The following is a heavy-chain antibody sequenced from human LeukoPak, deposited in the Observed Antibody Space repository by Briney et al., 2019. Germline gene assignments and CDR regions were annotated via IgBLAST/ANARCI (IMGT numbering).Heavy chain of an antibody. D-gene: IGHD3-16*01. CDR3: AIQPWGSGNNWYFDL. Sequence: ASVKVSCKASGYTFTAYYIHWVRQAPGQGLEWMGWISPNSGGTDYAQKFQGRVTMTRDTSISTAYVELNSLTSDDTAVYYCAIQPWGSGNNWYFDLWGRGTLVTVSS. CDR2: ISPNSGGT. V-gene: IGHV1-2*02. J-gene: IGHJ2*01. CDR1: GYTFTAYY.